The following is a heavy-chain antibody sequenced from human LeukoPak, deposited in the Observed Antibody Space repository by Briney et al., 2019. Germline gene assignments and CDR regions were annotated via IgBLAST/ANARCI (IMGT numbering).Heavy chain of an antibody. CDR1: GGTFSSYA. Sequence: SVKVSCKASGGTFSSYAISWVRQAPGQGLAWMGGIIPIFGTANYAQKFQGRVTITTDESTSTAYMELSSLRSEDTAVYYCAIATGMVRGVIIIKDPFDYWGQGTLVTVSS. CDR3: AIATGMVRGVIIIKDPFDY. CDR2: IIPIFGTA. V-gene: IGHV1-69*05. D-gene: IGHD3-10*01. J-gene: IGHJ4*02.